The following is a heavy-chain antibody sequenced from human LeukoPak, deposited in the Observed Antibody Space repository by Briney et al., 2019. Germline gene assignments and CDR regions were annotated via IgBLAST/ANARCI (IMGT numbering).Heavy chain of an antibody. Sequence: GGSLRLSCAASGFTFSSYAMHWVRQAPGKGLEWVADISFDGGNEYYADSVRGRFMIARDNSKNTVYLQMNSLTIKDTAVYYCAREPSGNFGQLVSSAEYFQHWGQGTRVTVSS. D-gene: IGHD5/OR15-5a*01. CDR2: ISFDGGNE. J-gene: IGHJ1*01. CDR1: GFTFSSYA. CDR3: AREPSGNFGQLVSSAEYFQH. V-gene: IGHV3-30-3*01.